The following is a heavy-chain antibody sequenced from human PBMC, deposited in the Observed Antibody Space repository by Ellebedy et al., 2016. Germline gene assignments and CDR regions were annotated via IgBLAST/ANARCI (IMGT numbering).Heavy chain of an antibody. CDR3: ARGRYNWNGVAFDI. Sequence: SETLSLTXAVYGGSFSGYYWSWIRQPPGKGLEWIGEINHSGSTNYNPSLKSRVTISVDTSKNQFSLKLSSVTAADTAVYYCARGRYNWNGVAFDIWGQGTMVTVSS. CDR2: INHSGST. D-gene: IGHD1-20*01. J-gene: IGHJ3*02. CDR1: GGSFSGYY. V-gene: IGHV4-34*01.